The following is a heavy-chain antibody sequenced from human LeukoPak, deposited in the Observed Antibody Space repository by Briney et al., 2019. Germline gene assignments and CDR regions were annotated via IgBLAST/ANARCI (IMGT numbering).Heavy chain of an antibody. CDR3: AELGIAMIGGV. D-gene: IGHD3-10*02. J-gene: IGHJ6*04. CDR1: GFTFSSYE. Sequence: PGGSLRLSCAASGFTFSSYEMNWVRQAPGKGLEWVSYISSSGSTIYYADSVQGRFTISRDNANNSLYLQMNSLRAEDTAVYYCAELGIAMIGGVWGKGATGTISS. V-gene: IGHV3-48*03. CDR2: ISSSGSTI.